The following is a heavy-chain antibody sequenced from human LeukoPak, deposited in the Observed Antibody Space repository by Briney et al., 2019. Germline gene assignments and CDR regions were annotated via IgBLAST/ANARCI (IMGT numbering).Heavy chain of an antibody. V-gene: IGHV3-30*18. CDR3: AKYPGGFTGIVNYYHMDV. J-gene: IGHJ6*03. D-gene: IGHD1-26*01. CDR2: ISYDGSNK. Sequence: GGSLRLSCAASGFTFSNYGMHWVRQAPGKGLEWVAVISYDGSNKYYADSVKGRFTISRDNSKNTLFLQMNSLRAEDTALYYCAKYPGGFTGIVNYYHMDVWGKGTTVTVSS. CDR1: GFTFSNYG.